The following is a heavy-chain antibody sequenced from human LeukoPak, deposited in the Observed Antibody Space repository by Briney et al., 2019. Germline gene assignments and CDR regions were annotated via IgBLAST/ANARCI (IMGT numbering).Heavy chain of an antibody. CDR1: GGTFISYA. Sequence: ASVKVSCKASGGTFISYAISWVRQAPGQGLEWMGRIIPILGIANYAQKFQGRVTIIADKSTSTAYMELSSLRSEDTAVYYCARVGYSSSWPDYYGMDVWGQGTTVTVSS. V-gene: IGHV1-69*04. CDR3: ARVGYSSSWPDYYGMDV. CDR2: IIPILGIA. J-gene: IGHJ6*02. D-gene: IGHD6-13*01.